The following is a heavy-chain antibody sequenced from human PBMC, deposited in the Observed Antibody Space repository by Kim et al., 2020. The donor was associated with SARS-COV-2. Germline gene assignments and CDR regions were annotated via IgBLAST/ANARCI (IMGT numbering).Heavy chain of an antibody. V-gene: IGHV3-30*18. CDR2: ISYDGSNK. CDR3: AKRLKAAHGMDV. CDR1: GFTFSSYG. J-gene: IGHJ6*02. Sequence: GGSLRLSCAASGFTFSSYGMHWVRQAPGKGLEWVAVISYDGSNKYYADSVKGRFTISRDNSKNTLYLQMNSLRAEDTAVYYCAKRLKAAHGMDVWGQGTTVTVSS. D-gene: IGHD6-13*01.